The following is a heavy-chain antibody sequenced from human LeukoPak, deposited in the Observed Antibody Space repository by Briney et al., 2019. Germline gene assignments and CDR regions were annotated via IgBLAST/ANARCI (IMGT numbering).Heavy chain of an antibody. Sequence: SETLSLTCTVSGGSISSYYWSWIRQPPGKGLEWIGYTYYSGSTNYNPSLKSRVTISVDTSKNQFSLKLSSVTAADTAVYYCARGYSGSPHWFDPWGQGTLVTVSS. CDR3: ARGYSGSPHWFDP. D-gene: IGHD1-26*01. J-gene: IGHJ5*02. V-gene: IGHV4-59*01. CDR2: TYYSGST. CDR1: GGSISSYY.